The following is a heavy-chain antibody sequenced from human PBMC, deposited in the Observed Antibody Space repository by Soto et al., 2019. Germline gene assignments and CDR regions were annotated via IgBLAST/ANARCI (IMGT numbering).Heavy chain of an antibody. CDR1: GFTFSTYS. CDR2: MSSRSLTI. Sequence: EVQLVESGGDLVQPGGSLRVSCAASGFTFSTYSMNWVRQAPGKGLEWVSYMSSRSLTIYYTDSVKGRFTISRDKAKNSLYLQMNSLRDEDTAVYYCARGGSSSYYGMDVWGQGTTVTVSS. J-gene: IGHJ6*02. V-gene: IGHV3-48*02. CDR3: ARGGSSSYYGMDV. D-gene: IGHD6-6*01.